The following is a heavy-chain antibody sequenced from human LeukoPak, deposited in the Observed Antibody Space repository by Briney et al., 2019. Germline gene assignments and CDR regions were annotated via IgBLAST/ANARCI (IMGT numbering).Heavy chain of an antibody. CDR2: IRYDGSNK. J-gene: IGHJ4*02. Sequence: GGSLRLSCAASGFTFSSCGMHWVRQAPGKGLEWVAFIRYDGSNKYYADSVKGRFTISRDNSKNTLYLQMNSLRAEDTAVYYCAKDQIVVTAIWGGDYWGQGTLVTVSS. CDR3: AKDQIVVTAIWGGDY. CDR1: GFTFSSCG. D-gene: IGHD2-21*02. V-gene: IGHV3-30*02.